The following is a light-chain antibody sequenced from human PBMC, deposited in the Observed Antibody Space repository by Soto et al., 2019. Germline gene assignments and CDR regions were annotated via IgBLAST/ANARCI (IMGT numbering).Light chain of an antibody. Sequence: DIQMTQYPSSLSASVGDRVTITCRASQSISRNLNWYQHKPGKAPNLLIYAASSLQNVVPSRFRGGGSGTEFTFSINSLQPEDFGTYYCQQSFTTASITFGQGTRLEIK. J-gene: IGKJ5*01. CDR3: QQSFTTASIT. V-gene: IGKV1-39*01. CDR2: AAS. CDR1: QSISRN.